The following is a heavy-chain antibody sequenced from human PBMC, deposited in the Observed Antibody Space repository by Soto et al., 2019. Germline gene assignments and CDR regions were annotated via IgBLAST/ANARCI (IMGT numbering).Heavy chain of an antibody. Sequence: SETLSLTCAVSGVSISSGNWWTWVRQSPQRGLEYIGEIFHDGTANYYPSFERRVAISVDTSKNQFSLKLTSVTAADTAVYFCARHLSGDYPNSNWFDPWGQGTLVTVSS. V-gene: IGHV4-4*02. CDR2: IFHDGTA. J-gene: IGHJ5*02. CDR3: ARHLSGDYPNSNWFDP. CDR1: GVSISSGNW. D-gene: IGHD4-17*01.